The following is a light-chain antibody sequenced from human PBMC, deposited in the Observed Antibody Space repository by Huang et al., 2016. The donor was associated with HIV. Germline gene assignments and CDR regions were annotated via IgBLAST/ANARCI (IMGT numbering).Light chain of an antibody. CDR1: PSVSSNY. Sequence: EIMLTQSPGTLSLSPGERTTLSCRASPSVSSNYLAWYQQKPGQAPRLLIYGASSRATGIPDRLSGSGSGTDFTLTISRLEPEDFAVYFCQQYVTSPWTFGQGTKVEIK. V-gene: IGKV3-20*01. J-gene: IGKJ1*01. CDR2: GAS. CDR3: QQYVTSPWT.